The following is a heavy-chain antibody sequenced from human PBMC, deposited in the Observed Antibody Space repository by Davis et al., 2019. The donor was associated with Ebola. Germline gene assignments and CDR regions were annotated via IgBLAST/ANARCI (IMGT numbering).Heavy chain of an antibody. CDR3: ARPSTVAGLLLDY. CDR1: GGTFSSST. D-gene: IGHD6-19*01. CDR2: IIPMFGIA. J-gene: IGHJ4*02. Sequence: SVKVSCKASGGTFSSSTITWVRQAPGQGLEWMGEIIPMFGIADLAQKFQGRVTITADESTSTAYMEVNSLRSEDTAVYYCARPSTVAGLLLDYWGQGALVTVSS. V-gene: IGHV1-69*13.